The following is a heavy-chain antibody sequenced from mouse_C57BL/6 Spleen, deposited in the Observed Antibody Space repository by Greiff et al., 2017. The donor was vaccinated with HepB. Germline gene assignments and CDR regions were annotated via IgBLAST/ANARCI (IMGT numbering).Heavy chain of an antibody. CDR2: ISSGSSTI. Sequence: EVKLMESGGGLVKPGGSLKLSCAASGFTFSDYGMHWVRQAPEKGLEWVAYISSGSSTIYYADTVKGRFTISRDNAKNTLFLQMTSLRSEDTAMYYCARSDYYGSSGFAYWGQGTLVTVSA. CDR3: ARSDYYGSSGFAY. V-gene: IGHV5-17*01. CDR1: GFTFSDYG. J-gene: IGHJ3*01. D-gene: IGHD1-1*01.